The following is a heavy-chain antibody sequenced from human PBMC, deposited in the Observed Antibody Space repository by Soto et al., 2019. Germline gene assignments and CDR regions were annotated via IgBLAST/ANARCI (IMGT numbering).Heavy chain of an antibody. D-gene: IGHD3-16*01. V-gene: IGHV3-9*01. CDR2: ISWNGDSV. CDR3: SEGIGLKSSYDYYYLKNV. J-gene: IGHJ6*04. Sequence: GGSLRLSCLTSRTTFDDYAFHWVRQAPGKGLEWVSGISWNGDSVAYADSVKGRFSISRDNAKNSLSLQMESLRAEDTAFYYCSEGIGLKSSYDYYYLKNVRGKGTAVTVSS. CDR1: RTTFDDYA.